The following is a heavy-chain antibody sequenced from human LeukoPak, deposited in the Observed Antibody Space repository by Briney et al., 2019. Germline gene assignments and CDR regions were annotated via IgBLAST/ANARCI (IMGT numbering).Heavy chain of an antibody. D-gene: IGHD3-3*01. CDR2: IIPIFGTA. CDR3: ARRVTIFGVVIYAFDI. J-gene: IGHJ3*02. Sequence: SVKVSCKASGYTFTSYYMHWVRQAPGQGLEWMGGIIPIFGTANYAQKFQGRVTITADESTSTAYMELSSLRSEDTAVYYCARRVTIFGVVIYAFDIWGQGTMVTVSS. CDR1: GYTFTSYY. V-gene: IGHV1-69*13.